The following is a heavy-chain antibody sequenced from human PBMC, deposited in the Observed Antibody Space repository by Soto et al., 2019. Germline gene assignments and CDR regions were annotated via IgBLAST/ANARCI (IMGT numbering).Heavy chain of an antibody. V-gene: IGHV2-5*02. CDR1: GFSLSTNGVG. Sequence: QITLKESGPTLVKPTQTLTLTCTFSGFSLSTNGVGVGWIRQPPGKALEWLALIYWDDDKRYSPSLKSRLTITKDXXKXQXXLTMAVMDAVDTGTYYCAHRRVAAAGLPSMRYFDYWGPGTLVAVSS. J-gene: IGHJ4*02. D-gene: IGHD6-13*01. CDR3: AHRRVAAAGLPSMRYFDY. CDR2: IYWDDDK.